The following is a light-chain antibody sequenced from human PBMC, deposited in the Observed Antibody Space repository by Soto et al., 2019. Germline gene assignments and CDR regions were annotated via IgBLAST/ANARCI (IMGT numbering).Light chain of an antibody. CDR3: QQYCSSPWT. J-gene: IGKJ1*01. CDR2: GAS. CDR1: QSVYSSY. Sequence: EIVLTQSPGTLSLSPGERATLSCRARQSVYSSYLAWYQQKPGQAPRLLIYGASSRATGIPDRFSGRGSCTDFTLTISRLETEDFAVYYWQQYCSSPWTFGQVTKVEIK. V-gene: IGKV3-20*01.